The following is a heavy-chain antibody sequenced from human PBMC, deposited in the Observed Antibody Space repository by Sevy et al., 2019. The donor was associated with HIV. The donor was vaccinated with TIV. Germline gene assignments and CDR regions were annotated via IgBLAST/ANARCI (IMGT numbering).Heavy chain of an antibody. D-gene: IGHD3-3*01. CDR2: IYYSGST. V-gene: IGHV4-59*01. J-gene: IGHJ6*03. Sequence: SETLSLTCTVSGDSISSSYWSWIRQPPGKGLEWIGYIYYSGSTNYNPSLKSRVTISVDTSKNQFSLKLSSVTAADTAVYYCARGNRGERLRDSYYMDVWGKGTTVTVSS. CDR3: ARGNRGERLRDSYYMDV. CDR1: GDSISSSY.